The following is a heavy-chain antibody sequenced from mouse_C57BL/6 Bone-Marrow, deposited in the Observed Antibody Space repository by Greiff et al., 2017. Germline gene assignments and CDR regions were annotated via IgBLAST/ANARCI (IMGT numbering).Heavy chain of an antibody. CDR3: ARDGYWVYWYFDV. CDR1: GYTFTSYG. CDR2: IYPRSGNT. D-gene: IGHD2-3*01. V-gene: IGHV1-81*01. J-gene: IGHJ1*03. Sequence: QVQLQQSGAELARPGASVKLSCKASGYTFTSYGISWVKQRTGQGLEWIGEIYPRSGNTYYNEKFKGKATLTADKSSSTAYMELRSLTSEDSAVYVCARDGYWVYWYFDVWGTGTTVTVSS.